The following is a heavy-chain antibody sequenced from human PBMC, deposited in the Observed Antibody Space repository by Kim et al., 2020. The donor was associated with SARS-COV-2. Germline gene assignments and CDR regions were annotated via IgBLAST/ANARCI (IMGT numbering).Heavy chain of an antibody. V-gene: IGHV4-59*08. CDR3: ARRSDFNYYYYYGMDV. Sequence: SRKSRVTISVDTSKNQFSLKLSSVTAADTAVYYCARRSDFNYYYYYGMDVWGQGTTVTVSS. J-gene: IGHJ6*02. D-gene: IGHD3-3*01.